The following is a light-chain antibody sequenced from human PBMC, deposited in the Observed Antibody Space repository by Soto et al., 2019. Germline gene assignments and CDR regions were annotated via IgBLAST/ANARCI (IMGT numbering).Light chain of an antibody. CDR3: QQYGSSLLLT. V-gene: IGKV3-20*01. Sequence: EIVLTQSPGTLSLSPGERATLSCRASQSVSSSYLAWYQQKPGQAPRLLIYGASSRATGIPDRFSGSGSGTDCTLTISRLEPEDFAVYYCQQYGSSLLLTFGGGTKVEIK. CDR2: GAS. CDR1: QSVSSSY. J-gene: IGKJ4*01.